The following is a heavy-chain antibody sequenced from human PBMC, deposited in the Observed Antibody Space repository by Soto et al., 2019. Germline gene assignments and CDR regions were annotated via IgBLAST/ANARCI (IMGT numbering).Heavy chain of an antibody. CDR2: IRSKANSYLI. J-gene: IGHJ1*01. Sequence: SLRLSCAASGFSFSDSAMHWVRQASGKGLEWIARIRSKANSYLIAYDESVRGRFIISRDDSKNTAYLQMNDLNTEDTAIYYCARGGEMGLNGYWDQGTRFTVAS. CDR3: ARGGEMGLNGY. V-gene: IGHV3-73*01. CDR1: GFSFSDSA. D-gene: IGHD6-25*01.